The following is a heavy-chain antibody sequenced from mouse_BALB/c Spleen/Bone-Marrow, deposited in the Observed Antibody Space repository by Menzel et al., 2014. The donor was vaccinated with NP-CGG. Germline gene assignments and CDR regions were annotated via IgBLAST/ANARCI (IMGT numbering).Heavy chain of an antibody. CDR2: ISGGGSYT. Sequence: EVHLVESGGGLVKSGGSLKLSCAASGFTFNSYGMSWVRQTPVKRLEWVATISGGGSYTFHPDRVRGRFTISRDNAKNNLYLQLSSLRSEDTALYYCARHAYYDQTEVSFVYWGQGTLVTVSA. CDR1: GFTFNSYG. CDR3: ARHAYYDQTEVSFVY. D-gene: IGHD2-4*01. V-gene: IGHV5-9-2*01. J-gene: IGHJ3*01.